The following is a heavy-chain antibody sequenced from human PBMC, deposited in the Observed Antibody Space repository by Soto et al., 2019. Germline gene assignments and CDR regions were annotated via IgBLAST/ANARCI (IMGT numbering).Heavy chain of an antibody. J-gene: IGHJ4*02. D-gene: IGHD2-2*01. CDR1: GFTFSRFV. V-gene: IGHV3-23*01. CDR2: INSNGDST. Sequence: EVQLLESGGGLVQPGGSLRLSCVASGFTFSRFVMSWVRQAPGKGLEWVSTINSNGDSTYYADSMKGRFTISRDNSKNSLYLQMSSLRADDTAVYYCARVPALDFCSRTSCLYYFDYWGQGALVTVSS. CDR3: ARVPALDFCSRTSCLYYFDY.